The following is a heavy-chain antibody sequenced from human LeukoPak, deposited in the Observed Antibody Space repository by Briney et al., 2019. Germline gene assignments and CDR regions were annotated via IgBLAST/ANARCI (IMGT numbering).Heavy chain of an antibody. Sequence: GESLRLSCAASGFTLSSYSMNWVRQAPGKGLEWVSYISSASNTIYYADSVKGRFTISRDNAKNPLYLQMNGLRAEDTAMYYCARDGWFGDYNWFDPWGQGTLVTVSS. V-gene: IGHV3-48*01. D-gene: IGHD3-10*01. CDR3: ARDGWFGDYNWFDP. CDR2: ISSASNTI. CDR1: GFTLSSYS. J-gene: IGHJ5*02.